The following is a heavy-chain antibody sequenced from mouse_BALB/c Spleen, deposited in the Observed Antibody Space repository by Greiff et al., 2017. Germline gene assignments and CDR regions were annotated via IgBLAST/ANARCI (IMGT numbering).Heavy chain of an antibody. Sequence: EVKLMESGGDLVKPGGSLKLSCAVSGFSFSSYGMSWVRLTPDKRMEWVATIRSGGSYTYYPDSVKERFIIPRYNAKNTLYLQMSSLKSGDTAMYYCAKQGGGNYGNWYFDVWGAGTTVTVSS. J-gene: IGHJ1*01. CDR1: GFSFSSYG. CDR3: AKQGGGNYGNWYFDV. V-gene: IGHV5-6*01. CDR2: IRSGGSYT. D-gene: IGHD2-1*01.